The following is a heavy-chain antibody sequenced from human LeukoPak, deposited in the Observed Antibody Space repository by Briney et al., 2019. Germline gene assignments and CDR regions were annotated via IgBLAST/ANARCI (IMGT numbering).Heavy chain of an antibody. Sequence: GGSLRLSCAASGFTFSSYAMSWVRQAPGKGLEWASAISGSGGSTYYADSVKGRFTISRDNSKNTLYLQMNSLRAEDTAVYYCAKDPTPYYHDSSGYRDYWGQGTLVTVSS. V-gene: IGHV3-23*01. D-gene: IGHD3-22*01. CDR3: AKDPTPYYHDSSGYRDY. CDR1: GFTFSSYA. J-gene: IGHJ4*02. CDR2: ISGSGGST.